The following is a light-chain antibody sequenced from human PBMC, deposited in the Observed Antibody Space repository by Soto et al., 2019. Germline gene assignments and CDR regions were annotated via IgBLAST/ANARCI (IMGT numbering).Light chain of an antibody. J-gene: IGKJ4*01. Sequence: EIVLTQSPATLSLSPGEGATLSCRASQSVSTYLAWYQQKPGQAPRLLIYDATNRATGVPARFSASGSETDVTITISSLEPEDFAVYYFQQRSNWLTFGGGTKVEIK. CDR1: QSVSTY. CDR3: QQRSNWLT. CDR2: DAT. V-gene: IGKV3-11*01.